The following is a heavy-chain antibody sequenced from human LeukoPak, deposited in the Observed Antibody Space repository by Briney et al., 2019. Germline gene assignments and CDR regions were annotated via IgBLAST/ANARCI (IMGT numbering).Heavy chain of an antibody. Sequence: GGSLRLSCAASGFTFSSYDMSWVRQAPGKGLEWVSTISNSGSSTYYADSVRGRLTISRDNSKNTLYLQMNSLRAEDTAVYYCAKLTEPDWGQGTLVTVSS. CDR3: AKLTEPD. CDR1: GFTFSSYD. J-gene: IGHJ4*02. CDR2: ISNSGSST. V-gene: IGHV3-23*01.